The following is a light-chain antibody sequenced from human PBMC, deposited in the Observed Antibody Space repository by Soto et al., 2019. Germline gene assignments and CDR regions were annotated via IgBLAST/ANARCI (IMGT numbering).Light chain of an antibody. CDR2: DAS. V-gene: IGKV3-11*01. CDR1: QSVSSS. J-gene: IGKJ2*01. CDR3: QQRSNWPFT. Sequence: EIVLTQSPATLSLSPGERATLSCRASQSVSSSLAWYQQKPGQAPRLLIYDASNRATGIPARFSGSGSGTDFTLTISSLEPEDFALYYCQQRSNWPFTFGQGTKLEIK.